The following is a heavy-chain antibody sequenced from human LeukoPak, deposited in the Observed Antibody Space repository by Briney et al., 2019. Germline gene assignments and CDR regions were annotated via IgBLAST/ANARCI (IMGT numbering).Heavy chain of an antibody. J-gene: IGHJ4*02. CDR3: ARSGDWYSSSWYDY. D-gene: IGHD6-13*01. V-gene: IGHV4-59*12. Sequence: SETLSLTCTVSGGSISSYYWSWIRQPPGKGLEWIGYIYYSGSTNYNPSLKSRVTISVDTSKNQFSLKLSSATAADTAVYYCARSGDWYSSSWYDYWGQGTLVTVSS. CDR2: IYYSGST. CDR1: GGSISSYY.